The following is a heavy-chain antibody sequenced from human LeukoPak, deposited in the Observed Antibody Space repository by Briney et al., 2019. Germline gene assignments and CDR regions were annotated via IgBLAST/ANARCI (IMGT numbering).Heavy chain of an antibody. Sequence: SETLSLTCGVSGGSISSTNWWTWVRQPPGEGLEWIGEVHLSGGTNYNPSLESRVTMSVDMSENHISLKLTSVTAADTAVYYCAREGGPYRPLDYSGQGTLVTVSS. V-gene: IGHV4-4*02. J-gene: IGHJ4*02. CDR3: AREGGPYRPLDY. CDR2: VHLSGGT. CDR1: GGSISSTNW.